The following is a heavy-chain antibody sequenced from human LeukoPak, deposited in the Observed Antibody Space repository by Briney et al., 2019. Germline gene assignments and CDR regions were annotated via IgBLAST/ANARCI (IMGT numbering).Heavy chain of an antibody. CDR3: AKDKWELDAFDI. CDR2: IRSDGTNK. Sequence: GGSLRLSCSASGFTFSSYGMHWVRQAPGKGLEWVAFIRSDGTNKYYADSVKGRFTISRDNSKNTLYLQMSSLRAEDTAVFYCAKDKWELDAFDIWGQGTMVTVSS. V-gene: IGHV3-30*02. D-gene: IGHD1-26*01. J-gene: IGHJ3*02. CDR1: GFTFSSYG.